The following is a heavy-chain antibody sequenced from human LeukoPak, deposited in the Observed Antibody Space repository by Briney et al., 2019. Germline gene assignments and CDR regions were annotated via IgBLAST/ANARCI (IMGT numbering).Heavy chain of an antibody. J-gene: IGHJ4*02. D-gene: IGHD4-17*01. CDR1: GFTFSSYW. CDR2: INTDGSST. Sequence: GGSLRLSCAASGFTFSSYWMHWVRQAPGKGLVWVSRINTDGSSTSYADSVKGRFTISRDNSKNTLYLQMNSLRAEDTAVYYCAKEGLQKSTVTTPGIIYFDYWGQGTLVTVSS. V-gene: IGHV3-74*01. CDR3: AKEGLQKSTVTTPGIIYFDY.